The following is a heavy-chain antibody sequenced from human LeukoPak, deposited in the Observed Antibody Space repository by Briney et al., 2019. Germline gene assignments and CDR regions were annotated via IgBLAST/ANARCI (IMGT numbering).Heavy chain of an antibody. CDR2: IYYSGST. CDR1: GGSISSYY. Sequence: SETLSLTCTVSGGSISSYYWSWIRQPPGKGLEWIGYIYYSGSTNYNPSLKSRVTISVDTSKNQFSRKLSAVTAADTAVYYCARPLGGPPYDILTGYYFVGWFHPWGQGTLVTVSP. CDR3: ARPLGGPPYDILTGYYFVGWFHP. V-gene: IGHV4-59*08. J-gene: IGHJ5*02. D-gene: IGHD3-9*01.